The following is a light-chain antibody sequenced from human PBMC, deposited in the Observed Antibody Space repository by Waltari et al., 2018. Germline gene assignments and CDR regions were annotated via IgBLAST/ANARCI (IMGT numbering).Light chain of an antibody. Sequence: SWRASQSVGRALAWYQQKPGQDPRLLSYDAHSRANGISDKFSGSGSGTDFSLTISRVEPEDFAVYFCQMYVRLPVTFGQGTKVEVK. CDR3: QMYVRLPVT. CDR2: DAH. V-gene: IGKV3-20*01. J-gene: IGKJ1*01. CDR1: QSVGRA.